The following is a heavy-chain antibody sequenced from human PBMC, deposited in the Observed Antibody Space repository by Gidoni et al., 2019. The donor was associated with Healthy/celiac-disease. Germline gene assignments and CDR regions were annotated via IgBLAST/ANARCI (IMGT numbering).Heavy chain of an antibody. D-gene: IGHD3-10*01. CDR1: GCPFSRYA. Sequence: QVQLVPSRAEVKKPGSSVTVSCKASGCPFSRYAISWVRQAPGQGLEWMGGIIPIFGTANYAQKFQGRVTITADESTSTAYMELSSLRSEDTAVYYCARSYYYGSGREYYFDYWGQGTLVTVSS. J-gene: IGHJ4*02. CDR2: IIPIFGTA. V-gene: IGHV1-69*01. CDR3: ARSYYYGSGREYYFDY.